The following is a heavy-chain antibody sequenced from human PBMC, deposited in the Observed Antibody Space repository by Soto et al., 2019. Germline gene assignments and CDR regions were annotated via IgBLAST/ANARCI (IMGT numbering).Heavy chain of an antibody. CDR2: ISSSGSTI. CDR1: GFTFSSYE. J-gene: IGHJ6*02. Sequence: LRLSCAASGFTFSSYEMNWVRQAPGKGLEWVSYISSSGSTIYCADSVKGRFIISRDNAKNSLYLQMNSLRAEDTAVYYCARERLVAAAPKSHYYYGMDVWGQGTTVTVSS. D-gene: IGHD6-13*01. CDR3: ARERLVAAAPKSHYYYGMDV. V-gene: IGHV3-48*03.